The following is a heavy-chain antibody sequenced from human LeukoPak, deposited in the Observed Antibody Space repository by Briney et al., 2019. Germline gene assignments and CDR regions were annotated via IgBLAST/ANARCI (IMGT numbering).Heavy chain of an antibody. Sequence: ASVKVSCKASGYTFTSYGISWVRQAPGQGLEWMGWISAYNGNTNYAQKLQGRVTMTTGTSTSTAYMELRSLRSDDTAVYYCARVRAAYYYDSSDKGYFDYWGQGTLVTVSS. D-gene: IGHD3-22*01. V-gene: IGHV1-18*01. CDR2: ISAYNGNT. CDR1: GYTFTSYG. CDR3: ARVRAAYYYDSSDKGYFDY. J-gene: IGHJ4*02.